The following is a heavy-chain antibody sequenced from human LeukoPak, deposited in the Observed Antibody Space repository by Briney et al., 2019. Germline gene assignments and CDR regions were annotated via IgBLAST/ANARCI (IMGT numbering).Heavy chain of an antibody. CDR2: ISSSSSYI. Sequence: GGSLRLSCAASGFTFSSYTMSWVRQAPGKGLEWVSSISSSSSYIYYADSVKGRFTISRDNAKNSLSLQMNSLRAEDTAVYYCARDPTYYYDSSGVTDYWGQGTLVTVSS. CDR1: GFTFSSYT. D-gene: IGHD3-22*01. V-gene: IGHV3-21*01. J-gene: IGHJ4*02. CDR3: ARDPTYYYDSSGVTDY.